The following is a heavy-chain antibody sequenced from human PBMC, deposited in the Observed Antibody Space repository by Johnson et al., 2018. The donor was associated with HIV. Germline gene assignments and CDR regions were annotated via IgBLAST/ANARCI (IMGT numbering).Heavy chain of an antibody. J-gene: IGHJ3*02. D-gene: IGHD3-22*01. CDR2: ISYDGSEK. CDR3: ARGESIYYDNSDYAFDI. V-gene: IGHV3-30*04. Sequence: QVQLVESGGGVVQPGRSLRLSCAASGFTFSSYAMHWVRQAPGKGLEWVAVISYDGSEKYYVDSVRGRFTISRDNAKNSLYLQMNSLRAEDTALYYCARGESIYYDNSDYAFDIWGQGTMVTVSS. CDR1: GFTFSSYA.